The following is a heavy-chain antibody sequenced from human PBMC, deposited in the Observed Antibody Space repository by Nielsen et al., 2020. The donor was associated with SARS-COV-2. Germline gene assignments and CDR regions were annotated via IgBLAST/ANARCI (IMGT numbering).Heavy chain of an antibody. J-gene: IGHJ6*02. V-gene: IGHV3-66*01. D-gene: IGHD2-2*01. CDR2: IYSGGST. Sequence: WIRQPPGKGLEWVSVIYSGGSTYYADSVKGRFTISRDNSKNTLYLQMNSLRAEDTAVYYCARDRIGYCSSTSCYDYYYYYGMDVWGQGTTVTVSS. CDR3: ARDRIGYCSSTSCYDYYYYYGMDV.